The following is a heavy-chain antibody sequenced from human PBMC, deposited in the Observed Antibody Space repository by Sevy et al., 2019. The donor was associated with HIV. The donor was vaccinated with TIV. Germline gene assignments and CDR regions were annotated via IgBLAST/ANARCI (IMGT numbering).Heavy chain of an antibody. CDR2: ISSSSVTI. V-gene: IGHV3-48*02. Sequence: GGSLRLSCAASGFTFSTYPMIWVRQAPGKGLEWVSYISSSSVTIYYADSVKGRFTISRDNAKNSLFLQMNSLRDEDTAVYYCARVAWDGVVLADYWGQGTLVTVSS. D-gene: IGHD3-3*01. J-gene: IGHJ4*02. CDR1: GFTFSTYP. CDR3: ARVAWDGVVLADY.